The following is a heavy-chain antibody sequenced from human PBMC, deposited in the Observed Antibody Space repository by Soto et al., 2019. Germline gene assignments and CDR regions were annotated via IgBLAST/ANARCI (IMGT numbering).Heavy chain of an antibody. CDR2: VSIGGST. CDR1: GFTFSSYA. Sequence: DVQFLESGGGLVQPEGPLRLSFAASGFTFSSYAMGWVRQGPGKGLEWVAVVSIGGSTHYADSVRGRFTISRDDSKDTLSLQMNSLTAEDTAVYFCVKRRGAGGHFDYWGQGALVTVSS. V-gene: IGHV3-23*01. J-gene: IGHJ4*02. CDR3: VKRRGAGGHFDY. D-gene: IGHD2-15*01.